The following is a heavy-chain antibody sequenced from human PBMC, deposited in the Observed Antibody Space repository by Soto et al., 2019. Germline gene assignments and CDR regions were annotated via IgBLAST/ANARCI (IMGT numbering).Heavy chain of an antibody. CDR2: IDPSDSYT. CDR1: GYRFTSYW. Sequence: GESLKISCKGSGYRFTSYWISWVRQLPGKGLEWMGRIDPSDSYTNYSPSFQGHVTISADKSISTAYLQWSSLKASNTAMYYCARLQAAAGDKDLTVDEWGQVTLVTVS. CDR3: ARLQAAAGDKDLTVDE. D-gene: IGHD6-13*01. J-gene: IGHJ4*02. V-gene: IGHV5-10-1*01.